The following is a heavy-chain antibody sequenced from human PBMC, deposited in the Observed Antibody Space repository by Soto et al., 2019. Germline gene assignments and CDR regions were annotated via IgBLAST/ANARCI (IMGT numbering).Heavy chain of an antibody. J-gene: IGHJ1*01. CDR1: GFAFSNYA. V-gene: IGHV3-30-3*01. D-gene: IGHD4-17*01. CDR2: VSFDGVIK. Sequence: QVQLVESGGGVVQPGRSLRLSCAASGFAFSNYALHWVRQAPGRGLEWVAVVSFDGVIKYYADSVKARFTISRDNSKNTLYLQMNGLRPDDTAVYYCARAEGYGGNATGWGQGTLVIVSS. CDR3: ARAEGYGGNATG.